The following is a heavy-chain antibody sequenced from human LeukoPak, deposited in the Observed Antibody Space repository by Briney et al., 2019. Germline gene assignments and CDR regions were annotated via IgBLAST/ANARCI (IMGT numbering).Heavy chain of an antibody. V-gene: IGHV4-34*01. CDR2: INQSGST. CDR3: ARDRYYYGSGNYRLFDY. J-gene: IGHJ4*02. CDR1: GGSLSGFY. Sequence: SDTLSLTCAVYGGSLSGFYWSWIRQSPGKGLEWIGEINQSGSTNYNPSLKSRVTISVDTSKNQFSLKLSSVTAADTAVYYCARDRYYYGSGNYRLFDYWGQGTLVTVSS. D-gene: IGHD3-10*01.